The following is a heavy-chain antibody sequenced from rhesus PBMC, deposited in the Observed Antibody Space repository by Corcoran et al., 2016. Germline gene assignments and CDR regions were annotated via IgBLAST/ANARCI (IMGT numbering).Heavy chain of an antibody. CDR2: IDRIGST. D-gene: IGHD3-34*01. CDR1: GGTISGYW. Sequence: QVQLQDSGPGLVKPSETLSLTCAVPGGTISGYWWSWIRHPPGQGLGWIGRIDRIGSTDYNPSLKSRVTISRDTSKNQFSLKLSSVTAADTAVYYCARVPLSLGYYGLDSWGQGVVVTVSS. J-gene: IGHJ6*01. CDR3: ARVPLSLGYYGLDS. V-gene: IGHV4-165*01.